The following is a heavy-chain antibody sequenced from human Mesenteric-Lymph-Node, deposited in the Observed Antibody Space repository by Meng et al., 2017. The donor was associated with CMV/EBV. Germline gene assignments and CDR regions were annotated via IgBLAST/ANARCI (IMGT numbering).Heavy chain of an antibody. CDR2: INHSGST. CDR1: GGSFSGYY. D-gene: IGHD3-10*01. V-gene: IGHV4-34*01. CDR3: ARGRSLWFGPSNWFDP. Sequence: SETLSLTCAVYGGSFSGYYWNWIRQPPGKGLEWIGEINHSGSTNYNPSLKSRVTISVDTSANHFSLSLTSVTAADTAVYYCARGRSLWFGPSNWFDPWGLGILVTVSS. J-gene: IGHJ5*02.